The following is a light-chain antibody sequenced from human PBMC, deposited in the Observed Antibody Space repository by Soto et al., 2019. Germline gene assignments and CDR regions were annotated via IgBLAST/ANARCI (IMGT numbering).Light chain of an antibody. Sequence: IQMTQSPSALSASVGDRVTITCRASQGIREDLGWYQQKPGEAPKALIYGASNLQSGVPSRFSASGSGTDFTLTISSLQPEDFATYYCLQDYNYPHTFGQGTKVEIK. CDR1: QGIRED. V-gene: IGKV1-6*01. CDR3: LQDYNYPHT. J-gene: IGKJ2*01. CDR2: GAS.